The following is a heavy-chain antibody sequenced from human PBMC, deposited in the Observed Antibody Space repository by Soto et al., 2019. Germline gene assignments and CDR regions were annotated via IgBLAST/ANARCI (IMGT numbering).Heavy chain of an antibody. CDR1: GGTFSRHA. D-gene: IGHD3-22*01. J-gene: IGHJ4*02. CDR3: ARGLGYDSSDYYSAY. V-gene: IGHV1-69*01. Sequence: QVQLVQSGAEVRKPGSSAKVSCKASGGTFSRHAISWVRQAPAQGLEWMGGIIPMFGTANHAQKFQGRVTIIADESTSTACMELSSLRFEDTAIYYCARGLGYDSSDYYSAYWCQETVVIVSS. CDR2: IIPMFGTA.